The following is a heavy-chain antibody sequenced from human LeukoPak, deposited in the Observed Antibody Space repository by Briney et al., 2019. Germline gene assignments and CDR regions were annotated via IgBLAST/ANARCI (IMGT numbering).Heavy chain of an antibody. CDR2: INTNTGNP. D-gene: IGHD3-3*01. V-gene: IGHV7-4-1*02. CDR3: ARDIGYDFWSGYTDTMVTSAGY. J-gene: IGHJ4*02. Sequence: RASVKVSCKASGYTFTSYAMNWVRQAPGQGLEWMGWINTNTGNPTYAQGFTGRFVFSLDTSVSTAYLQISSLKAEDTAVYYCARDIGYDFWSGYTDTMVTSAGYWGQGTLVTVSS. CDR1: GYTFTSYA.